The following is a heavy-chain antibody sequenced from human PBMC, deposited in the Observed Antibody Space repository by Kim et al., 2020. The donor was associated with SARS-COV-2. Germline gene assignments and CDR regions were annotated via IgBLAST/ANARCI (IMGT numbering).Heavy chain of an antibody. J-gene: IGHJ4*02. D-gene: IGHD2-21*01. CDR3: ARDKASSNCL. CDR1: GFTFSSYE. Sequence: GGSLRLSCAASGFTFSSYEMNWVRQAPGKGLEWVSYISSSSTTIYYADSVKGRFTISRDNGNNSLYLQMNSLRVEDTAVYYCARDKASSNCLWGLGT. CDR2: ISSSSTTI. V-gene: IGHV3-48*03.